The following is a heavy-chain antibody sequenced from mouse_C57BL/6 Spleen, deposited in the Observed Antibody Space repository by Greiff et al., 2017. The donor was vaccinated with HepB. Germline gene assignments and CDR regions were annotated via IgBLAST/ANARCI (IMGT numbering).Heavy chain of an antibody. V-gene: IGHV1-55*01. CDR1: GYTFTSYW. CDR3: ARERYDGSTPYAMDY. CDR2: IYPGSGST. Sequence: QVQLQQPGAELVKPGASVKMSCKASGYTFTSYWITWVKQRPGQGLEWIGDIYPGSGSTNYNEKFKSKATLTVDSSSSTAYMQLSSLTSEDSAVYYWARERYDGSTPYAMDYWGQGTSVTVSS. J-gene: IGHJ4*01. D-gene: IGHD1-1*01.